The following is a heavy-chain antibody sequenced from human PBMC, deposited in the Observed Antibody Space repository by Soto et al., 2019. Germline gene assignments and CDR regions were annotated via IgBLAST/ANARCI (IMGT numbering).Heavy chain of an antibody. CDR1: RFSFTDDW. CDR2: ISSSTSYI. V-gene: IGHV3-21*01. D-gene: IGHD3-3*01. J-gene: IGHJ6*02. Sequence: GPALSLSGAASRFSFTDDWIEGGQHPPGKGLEWVSSISSSTSYIYYADSVKGRFTISRDNAKNSLYLKMNSLRAEDTAVYYCARDFHYDFWSGYSPPYGVDVWGQGT. CDR3: ARDFHYDFWSGYSPPYGVDV.